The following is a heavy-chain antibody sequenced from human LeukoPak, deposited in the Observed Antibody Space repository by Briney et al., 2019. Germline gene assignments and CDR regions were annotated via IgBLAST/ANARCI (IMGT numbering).Heavy chain of an antibody. CDR1: GGTFSSYA. D-gene: IGHD5-18*01. Sequence: SVKVSCKASGGTFSSYAISWVRQAPGQGLEWMGGIIPIFGTANYAQKFQGRVTITADESTSTAYMELSSLRSEDTAVYYCARAEGYSYGYGDRGAFDIWGQGTMVTVSS. CDR3: ARAEGYSYGYGDRGAFDI. J-gene: IGHJ3*02. V-gene: IGHV1-69*01. CDR2: IIPIFGTA.